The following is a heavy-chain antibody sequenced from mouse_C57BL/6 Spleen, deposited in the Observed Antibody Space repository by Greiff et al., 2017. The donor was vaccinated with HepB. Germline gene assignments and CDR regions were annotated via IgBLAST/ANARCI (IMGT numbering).Heavy chain of an antibody. D-gene: IGHD2-2*01. CDR1: GYTFTSYW. CDR3: ARFYGYDGAY. Sequence: QVQLQQPGAELVKPGASVKMSCKASGYTFTSYWITWVKQRTGQGLEWIGDIYPGSGSTNYNEKLKSKATLTVDTSSSTAYMQLSSLTSEDSAVYYCARFYGYDGAYWGQGTLVTVSA. V-gene: IGHV1-55*01. J-gene: IGHJ3*01. CDR2: IYPGSGST.